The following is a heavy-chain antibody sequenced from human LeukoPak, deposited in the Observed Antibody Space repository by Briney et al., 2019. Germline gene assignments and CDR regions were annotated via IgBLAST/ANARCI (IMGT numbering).Heavy chain of an antibody. V-gene: IGHV1-18*04. D-gene: IGHD2-2*02. Sequence: GGAVKVSCKASCYTFTSYGISWVGQAPGRGLEWMGWISAYNGNTNYAQKLQGRVTMTTDTSTSTAYMELRSLRSDDTDVYYCARDAFRRYKDCSSTSCYNRFDYWGQGTLVTVSS. J-gene: IGHJ4*02. CDR2: ISAYNGNT. CDR3: ARDAFRRYKDCSSTSCYNRFDY. CDR1: CYTFTSYG.